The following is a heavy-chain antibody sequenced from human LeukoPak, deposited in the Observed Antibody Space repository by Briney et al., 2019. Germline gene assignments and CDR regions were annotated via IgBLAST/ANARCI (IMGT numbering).Heavy chain of an antibody. D-gene: IGHD3-22*01. V-gene: IGHV3-30*02. Sequence: GGSLRLSCAASGFTFSSYGMHWVRQAPGKGLEWVAFIRYDGSNKYYADSVKGRFTISRDNSKDTLYLQMNSLRAEDTAVYYCAKAPHDSSGYYYFDYWGQGTLVTVSS. CDR2: IRYDGSNK. J-gene: IGHJ4*02. CDR3: AKAPHDSSGYYYFDY. CDR1: GFTFSSYG.